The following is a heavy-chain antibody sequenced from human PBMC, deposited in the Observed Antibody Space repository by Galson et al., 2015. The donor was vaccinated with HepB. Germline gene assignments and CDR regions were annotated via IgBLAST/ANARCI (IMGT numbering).Heavy chain of an antibody. V-gene: IGHV3-23*01. Sequence: LRLSCAASGFTFSSYAMSWVRQAPGKGLEWVSGIGGSGHSTYYADSVKGRFTISRDESKNTLYLEMSSLRAEDTAVFYCAKDVSTSAVWYFDLWGRGTLVSVSS. J-gene: IGHJ2*01. CDR1: GFTFSSYA. CDR3: AKDVSTSAVWYFDL. CDR2: IGGSGHST.